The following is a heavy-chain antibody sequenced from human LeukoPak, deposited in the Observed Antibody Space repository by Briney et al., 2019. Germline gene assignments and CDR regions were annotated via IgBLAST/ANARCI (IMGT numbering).Heavy chain of an antibody. V-gene: IGHV3-48*03. D-gene: IGHD3-10*01. CDR2: ISSSGSTI. CDR1: GFTFSSYE. CDR3: AREIEKYYYGSGSLDY. J-gene: IGHJ4*02. Sequence: GGSLRLSCAASGFTFSSYEMNWVRQAPGKGLEWVSYISSSGSTIYYADSVKGRFTISRDNAKNSQYLQMNSLRAEDTAVYYCAREIEKYYYGSGSLDYWGQGTLVTVSS.